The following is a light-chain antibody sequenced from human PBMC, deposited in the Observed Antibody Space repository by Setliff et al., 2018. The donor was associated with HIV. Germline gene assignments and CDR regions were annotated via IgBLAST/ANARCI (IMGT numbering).Light chain of an antibody. CDR3: NSYRSRSTYV. CDR2: EVN. V-gene: IGLV2-14*01. Sequence: SALTQPASVSGPPGQSITISCTGTTSDIGAFNFVSWYQQHPGKAPKLIIYEVNYRPSGVSTRFSGSKSGNTASLTISGLQAEDEADYYCNSYRSRSTYVFGTGTKGTVL. J-gene: IGLJ1*01. CDR1: TSDIGAFNF.